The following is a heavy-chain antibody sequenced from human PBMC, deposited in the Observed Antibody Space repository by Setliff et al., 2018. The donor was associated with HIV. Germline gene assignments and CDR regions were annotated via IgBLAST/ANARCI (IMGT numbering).Heavy chain of an antibody. V-gene: IGHV4-39*01. CDR1: GGSISSSSYY. J-gene: IGHJ3*02. CDR2: IYYSGST. Sequence: SETLSLTCTVSGGSISSSSYYWGWIRQPPGKGLEWIGSIYYSGSTYYNPSLKSRVTISVDTSKNQFSLKLSSVTAADTAVYYCARRLDYGDYVQAFDIWGQGTMVTVS. CDR3: ARRLDYGDYVQAFDI. D-gene: IGHD4-17*01.